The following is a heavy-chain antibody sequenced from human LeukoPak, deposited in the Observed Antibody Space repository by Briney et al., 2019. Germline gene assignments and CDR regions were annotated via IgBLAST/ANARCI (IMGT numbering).Heavy chain of an antibody. CDR1: GYSFTSYW. Sequence: GESLKISCKGSGYSFTSYWIGWVRQMPGKGLEWMGIIYPGDSDTRYSPSFQGQVTISADKSISTAYLQWSSLKASDTAMHYCASNRGSYYYYMDVWGKGTTVTVSS. J-gene: IGHJ6*03. CDR3: ASNRGSYYYYMDV. V-gene: IGHV5-51*01. CDR2: IYPGDSDT. D-gene: IGHD1-26*01.